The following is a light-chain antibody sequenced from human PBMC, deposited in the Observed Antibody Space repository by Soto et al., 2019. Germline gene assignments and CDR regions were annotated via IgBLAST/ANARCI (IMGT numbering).Light chain of an antibody. CDR3: QHYVSPPIA. J-gene: IGKJ5*01. CDR1: QIFTSNS. V-gene: IGKV3-20*01. CDR2: GTA. Sequence: EIVLTQSPGTLSLSPGERATLSCRASQIFTSNSLAWDQQKPGQAPRLLVYGTASRATGISERFSGSVSGTDFPLTSSRLEPEDCAVYYCQHYVSPPIAFGQGTRLEIK.